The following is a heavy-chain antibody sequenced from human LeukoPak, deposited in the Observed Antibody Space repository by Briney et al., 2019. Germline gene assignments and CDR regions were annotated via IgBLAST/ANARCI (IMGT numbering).Heavy chain of an antibody. V-gene: IGHV3-7*01. J-gene: IGHJ4*02. Sequence: PGGSLRLSCAASGFTFSGFSMSWVRQSPTKGLEWGANIKQDGSERYYVDSVKGRFTISRDNAKNSLSLQMNNLRVEDTAVYYCARAGSHWHYVYWGQGTVVTVSS. CDR3: ARAGSHWHYVY. D-gene: IGHD3-10*01. CDR1: GFTFSGFS. CDR2: IKQDGSER.